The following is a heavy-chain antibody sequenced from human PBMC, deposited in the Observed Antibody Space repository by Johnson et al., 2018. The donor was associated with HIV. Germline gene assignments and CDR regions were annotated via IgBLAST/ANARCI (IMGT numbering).Heavy chain of an antibody. V-gene: IGHV3-30*14. CDR2: ISYDGSNK. J-gene: IGHJ3*02. CDR1: GFTFSSYA. D-gene: IGHD3-3*01. CDR3: ARESLEFWSRSAFDI. Sequence: VQLVESGGGVVQPGRSLRLSCAASGFTFSSYAMHWVRQAPGKGLEWVAVISYDGSNKYYADSVKGGFTISRDNSKNTLFLEMNSLKAEDTAVYYCARESLEFWSRSAFDIWGQGTMVTVSS.